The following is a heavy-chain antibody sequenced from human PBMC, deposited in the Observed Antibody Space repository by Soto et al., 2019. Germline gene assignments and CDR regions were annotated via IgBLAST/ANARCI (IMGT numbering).Heavy chain of an antibody. J-gene: IGHJ5*02. CDR3: VRDIGYCSGGSCLAGPDWFDP. V-gene: IGHV4-30-4*01. CDR1: GGSISSGDYY. D-gene: IGHD2-15*01. CDR2: IYYSGST. Sequence: SETLSLTCTVSGGSISSGDYYWSWILHPPGKGLEWIGYIYYSGSTYYNPSLKSRVTISVDTSKNQFSLKLSSVTAADTAVYYCVRDIGYCSGGSCLAGPDWFDPWGQGTLVTVSS.